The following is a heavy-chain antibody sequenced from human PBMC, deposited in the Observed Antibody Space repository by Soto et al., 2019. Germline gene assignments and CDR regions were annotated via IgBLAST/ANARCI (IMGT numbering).Heavy chain of an antibody. V-gene: IGHV4-34*01. CDR2: ITHGGST. Sequence: PSETLSLTCAVYGGSFSGYYWSWIRQPPGKGLEWIGEITHGGSTRYNSSLQSRVSISVDTPKNQFSLSLSSMTAADTAVYYCARVREGDSYGFQYWGQGTLVTVSS. D-gene: IGHD4-17*01. CDR1: GGSFSGYY. CDR3: ARVREGDSYGFQY. J-gene: IGHJ1*01.